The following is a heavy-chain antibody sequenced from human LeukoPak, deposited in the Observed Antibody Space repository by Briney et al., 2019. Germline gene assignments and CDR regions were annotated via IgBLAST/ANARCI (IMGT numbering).Heavy chain of an antibody. V-gene: IGHV3-23*01. Sequence: PGGSLRLSCAASGFTFSSYAMSWVRQAPGKGLEWVSAISGSGGSTYYADSVKGQFTISRDNSKNTLYLQMNSLRAEDTAVYYCAKDPYSSSWTHYFDYWGQGTLVTVSS. D-gene: IGHD6-13*01. CDR3: AKDPYSSSWTHYFDY. CDR2: ISGSGGST. J-gene: IGHJ4*02. CDR1: GFTFSSYA.